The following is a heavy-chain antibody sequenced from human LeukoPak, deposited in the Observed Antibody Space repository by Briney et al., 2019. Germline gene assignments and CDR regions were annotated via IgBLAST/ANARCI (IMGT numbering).Heavy chain of an antibody. Sequence: SETLSLTCAVYGGSFSGYYWSWIRQPPGKGLEWIGEINHSGSTNYNPSLKSRVTISVDTSKNQFSLKLSSVTAADTAVYYCARDRVLRGYSSSWYSDYYYGMDVWGQGTTVTVSS. V-gene: IGHV4-34*01. CDR1: GGSFSGYY. CDR3: ARDRVLRGYSSSWYSDYYYGMDV. CDR2: INHSGST. D-gene: IGHD6-13*01. J-gene: IGHJ6*02.